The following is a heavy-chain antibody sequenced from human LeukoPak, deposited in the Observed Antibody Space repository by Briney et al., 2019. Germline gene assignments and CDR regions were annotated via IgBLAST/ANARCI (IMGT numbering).Heavy chain of an antibody. J-gene: IGHJ4*02. D-gene: IGHD4-11*01. CDR2: IRYDGSNK. CDR1: GFTFSSYG. V-gene: IGHV3-30*02. CDR3: TTDLRVYSNYEADY. Sequence: GGSLRLSCAASGFTFSSYGMHWVRQAPGKGLEWVAFIRYDGSNKYYADSVKGRFTISRDNSKNTLYLQMNSLRAEDTAVYYCTTDLRVYSNYEADYWGQGTLVTVSS.